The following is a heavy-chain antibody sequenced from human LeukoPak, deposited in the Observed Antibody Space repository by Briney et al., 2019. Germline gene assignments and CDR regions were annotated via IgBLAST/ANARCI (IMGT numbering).Heavy chain of an antibody. D-gene: IGHD4/OR15-4a*01. CDR2: IYYSGST. CDR1: GGSISSYY. CDR3: ARESRGLLDY. Sequence: SETLSLXCTVSGGSISSYYWSWIRQPPGKGLEWIGYIYYSGSTNYNPSLKSRVTISVDTSKNQFSLKLSSVTAADTAVYYCARESRGLLDYWGQGTLVTVSS. V-gene: IGHV4-59*01. J-gene: IGHJ4*02.